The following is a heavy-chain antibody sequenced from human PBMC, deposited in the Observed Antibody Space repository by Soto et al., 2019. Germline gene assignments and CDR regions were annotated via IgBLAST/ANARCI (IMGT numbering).Heavy chain of an antibody. J-gene: IGHJ6*02. Sequence: PSETLSLTCAVYGGSFSGYYWSWIRQPPGKGLEWSGEINHSGSTNYNPSLKSRVTISVDTSKNQFSLKLSSVTAADTAVYYCARGRGNTYYDFWSGYYGGDYYYYGMDVWGQGTTVTVSS. CDR2: INHSGST. V-gene: IGHV4-34*01. CDR3: ARGRGNTYYDFWSGYYGGDYYYYGMDV. D-gene: IGHD3-3*01. CDR1: GGSFSGYY.